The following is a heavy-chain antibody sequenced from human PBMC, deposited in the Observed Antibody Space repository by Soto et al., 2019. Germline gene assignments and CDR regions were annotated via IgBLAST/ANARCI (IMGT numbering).Heavy chain of an antibody. CDR3: ASFGSGGYTPNLFDP. Sequence: ASVKVSCKASGYTFTSYYMHWVRQAPGQGLEWMGIINPSGGSTSYAQKFQGRVTMTRDTSTSTVYMELSSLRSEDTAVYYCASFGSGGYTPNLFDPWGQGTLVTVSS. D-gene: IGHD3-16*01. V-gene: IGHV1-46*01. CDR2: INPSGGST. CDR1: GYTFTSYY. J-gene: IGHJ5*02.